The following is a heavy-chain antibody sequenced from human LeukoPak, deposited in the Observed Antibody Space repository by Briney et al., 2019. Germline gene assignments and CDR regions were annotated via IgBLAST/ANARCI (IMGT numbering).Heavy chain of an antibody. D-gene: IGHD6-19*01. CDR1: GFIFSDYH. Sequence: PAGSLRLSCAASGFIFSDYHMSWIRQAPGKGLEWVSYISPGGDEVYFADSVKGRSTISRDNAKNSLFLQMSSLTAEDTAVYYCSGGRDIAVAGPGGYFDYWGQGSLVTVSS. V-gene: IGHV3-11*01. CDR2: ISPGGDEV. J-gene: IGHJ4*02. CDR3: SGGRDIAVAGPGGYFDY.